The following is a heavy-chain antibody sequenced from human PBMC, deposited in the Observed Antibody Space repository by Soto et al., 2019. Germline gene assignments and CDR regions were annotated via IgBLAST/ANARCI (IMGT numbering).Heavy chain of an antibody. Sequence: EVQLLESGGGLVQPGGSLRLFCAASGFTFSHYAMTWVRRAPGKGLWWVPTLTSGGGSYYGDPVRGRFPISRDNSKSTLYLQMTSLRAEDTAVYYYAKTDKFNSHSSGWANRCDYWGQGTLVPVSS. CDR3: AKTDKFNSHSSGWANRCDY. D-gene: IGHD6-19*01. V-gene: IGHV3-23*01. CDR1: GFTFSHYA. J-gene: IGHJ4*02. CDR2: LTSGGGS.